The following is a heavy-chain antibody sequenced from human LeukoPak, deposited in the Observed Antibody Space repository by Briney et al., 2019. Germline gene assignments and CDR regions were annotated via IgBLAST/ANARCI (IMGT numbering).Heavy chain of an antibody. J-gene: IGHJ6*02. Sequence: ASVKVSCKASGYTFTGYYMHWVRQAPGQGLEWMGWINPNSGGTNYAQKFQGWVTMTRDTSISTAYMELSSLRSEDTAVYYCARDKARLWFGELADYYGMDVWGQGTTVTVSS. D-gene: IGHD3-10*01. CDR2: INPNSGGT. V-gene: IGHV1-2*04. CDR1: GYTFTGYY. CDR3: ARDKARLWFGELADYYGMDV.